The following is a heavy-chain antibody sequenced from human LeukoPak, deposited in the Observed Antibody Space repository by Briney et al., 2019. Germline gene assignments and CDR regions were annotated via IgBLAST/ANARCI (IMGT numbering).Heavy chain of an antibody. V-gene: IGHV3-7*01. CDR2: IKQDGSET. CDR1: GFTFSGHW. CDR3: APGGGYSGSVE. D-gene: IGHD5-12*01. J-gene: IGHJ4*02. Sequence: GGSLRLSCVASGFTFSGHWRSWVRQAPGKGLEWVANIKQDGSETYYVDSVKGRFTIPRDNAKNSLFLQMNSLGVEDAAVYYCAPGGGYSGSVEWGQGILVTVDS.